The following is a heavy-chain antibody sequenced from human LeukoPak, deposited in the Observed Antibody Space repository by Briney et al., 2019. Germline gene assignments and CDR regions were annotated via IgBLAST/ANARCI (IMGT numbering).Heavy chain of an antibody. V-gene: IGHV1-69*01. D-gene: IGHD6-13*01. J-gene: IGHJ4*02. CDR3: AREDPAAAGSFDY. Sequence: SVKVSCKASGGTFSSYAISWVRQAPGQGLEWMGGIIPTFGTANYAQKFQGRVTITADESTSTAYMELSSLRSEDTAVYYCAREDPAAAGSFDYWGQGTLVTVSS. CDR1: GGTFSSYA. CDR2: IIPTFGTA.